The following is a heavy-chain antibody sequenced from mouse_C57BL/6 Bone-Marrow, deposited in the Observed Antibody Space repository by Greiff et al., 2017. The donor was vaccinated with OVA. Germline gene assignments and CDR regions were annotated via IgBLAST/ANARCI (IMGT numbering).Heavy chain of an antibody. V-gene: IGHV1-15*01. D-gene: IGHD4-1*01. J-gene: IGHJ2*01. CDR2: IDPETGGT. Sequence: QVQLQQSGAELVRPGASVTLSCKASGYTFTDYEMHWVKQTPVHGLEWIGAIDPETGGTAYYQKFKGKAILTADKSSSTAYMELRSLTSEDSAVYYCTREDWSYYFDYWGQGTTLTVSS. CDR3: TREDWSYYFDY. CDR1: GYTFTDYE.